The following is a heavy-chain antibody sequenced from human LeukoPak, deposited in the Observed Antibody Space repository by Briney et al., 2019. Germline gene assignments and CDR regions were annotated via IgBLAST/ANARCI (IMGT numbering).Heavy chain of an antibody. J-gene: IGHJ6*01. D-gene: IGHD6-13*01. CDR3: ARLSSFSYYGMDV. Sequence: GGSLRLSCAASGFTFSSYDMHWVRQATGKGLEWVSAIGNAGDTYYPGSVKGRFTISRENAKNSLYLQMNSLRAGDTAVYYCARLSSFSYYGMDVWGQGTTVTDSS. V-gene: IGHV3-13*01. CDR2: IGNAGDT. CDR1: GFTFSSYD.